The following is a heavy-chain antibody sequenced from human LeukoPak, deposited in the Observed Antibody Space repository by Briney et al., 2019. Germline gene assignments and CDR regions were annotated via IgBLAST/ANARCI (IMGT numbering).Heavy chain of an antibody. CDR2: MSSSGTTI. J-gene: IGHJ6*02. V-gene: IGHV3-48*03. Sequence: GGSLRLSCAASGFTFSSYEVIWVRQAPGKGLEWVSYMSSSGTTIHYVDSVKGRFRNFRDNAKNTVYLEMNSLRSEDTAVYYCARSLIPLGMDVWGQGTTVTVSS. CDR3: ARSLIPLGMDV. D-gene: IGHD2-21*01. CDR1: GFTFSSYE.